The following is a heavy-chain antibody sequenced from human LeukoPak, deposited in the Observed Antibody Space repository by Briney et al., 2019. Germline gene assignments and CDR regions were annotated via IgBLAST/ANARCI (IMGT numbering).Heavy chain of an antibody. CDR1: GGTFSSYA. D-gene: IGHD3-3*01. Sequence: ASVKVSCKASGGTFSSYAISWVRQAPGQGLEWMGGIIPIFGTANYAQKFQGRVTITADESTSTAYMELSRLRSDDTAVYYCARDRAYYDFWSGYYYFDYWGQGTLVTVSS. V-gene: IGHV1-69*13. CDR2: IIPIFGTA. CDR3: ARDRAYYDFWSGYYYFDY. J-gene: IGHJ4*02.